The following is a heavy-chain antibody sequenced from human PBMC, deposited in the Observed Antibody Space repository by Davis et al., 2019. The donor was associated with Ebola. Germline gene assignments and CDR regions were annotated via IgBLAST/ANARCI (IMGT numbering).Heavy chain of an antibody. CDR1: GFTFSSYN. J-gene: IGHJ4*02. CDR3: VQGSTSCHV. CDR2: ISSSSFYI. D-gene: IGHD2-2*01. V-gene: IGHV3-21*04. Sequence: GESLKISCAASGFTFSSYNMHWVRQAPGKGLEWVSSISSSSFYIYYAASVKGRFTISRDNSNNMLYLQMNSLRVEDTALYYCVQGSTSCHVWGRGTQVTVSS.